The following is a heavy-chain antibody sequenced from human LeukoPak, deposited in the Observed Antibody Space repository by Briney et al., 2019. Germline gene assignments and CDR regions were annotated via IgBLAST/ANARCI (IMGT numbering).Heavy chain of an antibody. CDR3: ASTSSGWYRSYYGMDV. CDR2: ISWNSGSI. V-gene: IGHV3-9*01. D-gene: IGHD6-19*01. Sequence: GGSLRLSCAASGFTFDDYAMHWVRQAPGKGLEWVSGISWNSGSIGYADSVKGRFTISRDNAKNSLYLQMNSLRAEDTALYYCASTSSGWYRSYYGMDVWGQGTTVTVSS. J-gene: IGHJ6*02. CDR1: GFTFDDYA.